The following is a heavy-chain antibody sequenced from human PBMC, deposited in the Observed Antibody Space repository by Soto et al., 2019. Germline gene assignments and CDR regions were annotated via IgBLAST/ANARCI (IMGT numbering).Heavy chain of an antibody. CDR2: IIPVFGKP. Sequence: QVQLVQSGAEVKKAGSSVKVSCMTFGGTFNAYGISWVRQAPGQGLEWMGRIIPVFGKPKYAQKVQGRVTISADESTNTGYMELRGLRSDDTAIYYCARDRFLYDDYPILDMWGQGTLVTVSS. J-gene: IGHJ4*02. V-gene: IGHV1-69*18. CDR3: ARDRFLYDDYPILDM. CDR1: GGTFNAYG. D-gene: IGHD4-17*01.